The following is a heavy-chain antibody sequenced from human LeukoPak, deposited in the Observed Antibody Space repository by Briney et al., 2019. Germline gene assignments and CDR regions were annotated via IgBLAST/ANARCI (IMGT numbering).Heavy chain of an antibody. CDR3: ARRITFGPTFDW. V-gene: IGHV2-5*01. Sequence: SGPTLVNPTQTLTLTCTFSGFSLNTDRVGVGWVRQPPGKALEGLTVIHFNDVIHYTLSLLGTVTITNDTSNNQVVLRLTDVNPVDTATYYCARRITFGPTFDWWGQGMLVTVSS. CDR2: IHFNDVI. D-gene: IGHD1-26*01. CDR1: GFSLNTDRVG. J-gene: IGHJ4*02.